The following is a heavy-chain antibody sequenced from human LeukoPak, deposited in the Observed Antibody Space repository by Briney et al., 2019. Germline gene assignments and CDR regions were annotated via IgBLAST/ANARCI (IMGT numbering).Heavy chain of an antibody. CDR1: GFTFSSYS. V-gene: IGHV3-21*01. J-gene: IGHJ4*02. D-gene: IGHD6-19*01. CDR2: ISSSSSYI. Sequence: GGSLELSCAASGFTFSSYSMNWVRQAPGKGLEWVSSISSSSSYIYYADSVKGRFTISRDNAKNSLYLQMKSLRAEDTAVYYCARDKVSTGRIAVADTGEFDCWGQGILVTVSS. CDR3: ARDKVSTGRIAVADTGEFDC.